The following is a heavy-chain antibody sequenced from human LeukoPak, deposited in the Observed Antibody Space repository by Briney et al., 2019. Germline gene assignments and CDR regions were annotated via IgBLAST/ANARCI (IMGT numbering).Heavy chain of an antibody. CDR1: GYSFTNYW. V-gene: IGHV5-51*01. D-gene: IGHD5-18*01. CDR2: IYPSDSDT. Sequence: GESLKISCKGSGYSFTNYWIGWVRQMPGKGLEWMGIIYPSDSDTRYSPSFQGQVTISADKSISTAYLQWSSLEASDTAMYYCARGGRYSYGSSEHWGQGTLVTVSS. CDR3: ARGGRYSYGSSEH. J-gene: IGHJ1*01.